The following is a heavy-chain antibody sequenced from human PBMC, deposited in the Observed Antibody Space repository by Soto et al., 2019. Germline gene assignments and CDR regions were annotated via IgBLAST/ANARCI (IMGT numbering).Heavy chain of an antibody. CDR2: MYYSGST. V-gene: IGHV4-39*01. Sequence: SETLSLTCTGSGGSISSSSYYWGWIRQPPGKGLEWIGSMYYSGSTYHNPSLKSRVTISVDTSKNQFSLKLNSVTAADTAVYYCARQAGGCFDYWGQGTLVTVSS. CDR3: ARQAGGCFDY. CDR1: GGSISSSSYY. D-gene: IGHD6-19*01. J-gene: IGHJ4*02.